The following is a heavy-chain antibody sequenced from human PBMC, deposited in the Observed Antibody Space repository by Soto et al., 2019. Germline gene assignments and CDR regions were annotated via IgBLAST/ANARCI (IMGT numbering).Heavy chain of an antibody. D-gene: IGHD3-10*01. Sequence: GGSLSPSCAASGFTFSSHSMNWVRQAAGKGLEWVSFISSGSNTIHYADSVKGRFTISRDNAKNSLYLQMTSLRDDDTAVYYCARDRGFRGVLWFDPWGRGTLVTVSS. J-gene: IGHJ5*02. V-gene: IGHV3-48*02. CDR2: ISSGSNTI. CDR1: GFTFSSHS. CDR3: ARDRGFRGVLWFDP.